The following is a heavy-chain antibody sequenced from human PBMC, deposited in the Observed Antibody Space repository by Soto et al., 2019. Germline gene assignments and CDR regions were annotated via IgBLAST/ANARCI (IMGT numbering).Heavy chain of an antibody. D-gene: IGHD5-12*01. CDR1: GFTFSNAW. J-gene: IGHJ6*02. V-gene: IGHV3-15*07. CDR3: TTIPPPGVATDYYYSYSGMDV. CDR2: IKSKTDGGTT. Sequence: PGGSLRLSCAASGFTFSNAWMNWVRQAPGKGLEWVGRIKSKTDGGTTDYAAPVKGRFTISRDDSKNTLYLQMNSLKTEDTAVDYCTTIPPPGVATDYYYSYSGMDVGGQGTTVNVS.